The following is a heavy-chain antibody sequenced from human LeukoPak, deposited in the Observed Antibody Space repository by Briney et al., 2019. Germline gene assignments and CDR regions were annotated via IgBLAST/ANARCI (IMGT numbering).Heavy chain of an antibody. D-gene: IGHD3-3*01. Sequence: GGSLRLSCAASGFTFSSYAMSWVRQAPGKGLEWVSAISGSGGSTYYADSVKGRFTISRDNSKNTLYLQMNSLRAEDTAVYYCAKASIYYDFWSGSYDAFDIWGQGTMVTVSS. CDR2: ISGSGGST. CDR1: GFTFSSYA. CDR3: AKASIYYDFWSGSYDAFDI. J-gene: IGHJ3*02. V-gene: IGHV3-23*01.